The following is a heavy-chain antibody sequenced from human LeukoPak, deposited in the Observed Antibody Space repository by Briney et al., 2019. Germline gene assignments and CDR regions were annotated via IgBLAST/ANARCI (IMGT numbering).Heavy chain of an antibody. D-gene: IGHD6-19*01. Sequence: GGSLRLSCAASGFTVSSNYMSWVRQAPGKGLEWVSVIYSGGSTYYADSVKGRFTISRDNSKNTLYLQMNSLRAEDTAVYYCAKDRDSSGWYDSVWFDPWGQGTLVTVSS. V-gene: IGHV3-53*01. CDR3: AKDRDSSGWYDSVWFDP. J-gene: IGHJ5*02. CDR1: GFTVSSNY. CDR2: IYSGGST.